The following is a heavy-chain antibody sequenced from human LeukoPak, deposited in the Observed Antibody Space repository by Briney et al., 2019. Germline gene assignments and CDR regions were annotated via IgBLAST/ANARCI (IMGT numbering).Heavy chain of an antibody. Sequence: GGSLRLSCVASGFTFSSNWMHWVRQAPGKGLVWVSRINSDGSSTTYADSVKGRFTISRDNAKNTLYLQMNSLRAEDTAVYYCTGRSRLTMVRGAVNAFDMWGQGTMVTASS. D-gene: IGHD3-10*01. J-gene: IGHJ3*02. CDR3: TGRSRLTMVRGAVNAFDM. CDR1: GFTFSSNW. CDR2: INSDGSST. V-gene: IGHV3-74*01.